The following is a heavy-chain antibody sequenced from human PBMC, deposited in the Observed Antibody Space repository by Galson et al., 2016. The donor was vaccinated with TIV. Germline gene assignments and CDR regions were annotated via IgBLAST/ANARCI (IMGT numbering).Heavy chain of an antibody. CDR1: GGSITSGPYY. J-gene: IGHJ4*02. Sequence: LSLTCTVSGGSITSGPYYWSWIRQPAGKGLEWIGHIYTTGSTNYNPSLKSRVTISLDSSRNQCSLTLTSVTAADTAVYFCAREQEGYPYLSGSYFILDSWGQGTLVTVS. V-gene: IGHV4-61*09. D-gene: IGHD3-10*01. CDR3: AREQEGYPYLSGSYFILDS. CDR2: IYTTGST.